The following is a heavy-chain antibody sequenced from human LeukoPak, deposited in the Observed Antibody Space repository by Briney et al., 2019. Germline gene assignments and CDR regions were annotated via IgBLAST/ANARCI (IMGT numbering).Heavy chain of an antibody. D-gene: IGHD5-18*01. CDR2: IYDSVSI. V-gene: IGHV4-59*01. Sequence: SETLSLTCTVSGGSISSDYWSWIRHPPGKGLEWIGYIYDSVSINYDPTLKSRVTISVDTAKNQFSLKLSSVTAADTAVYYCARGERRYSYPKPPYFDYWGQGNLVTVSS. J-gene: IGHJ4*02. CDR3: ARGERRYSYPKPPYFDY. CDR1: GGSISSDY.